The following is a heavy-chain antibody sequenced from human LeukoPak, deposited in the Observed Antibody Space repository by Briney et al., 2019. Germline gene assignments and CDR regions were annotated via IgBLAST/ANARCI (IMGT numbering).Heavy chain of an antibody. J-gene: IGHJ5*02. CDR3: ARDLGTTSYNWFDP. V-gene: IGHV1-69*01. CDR2: IIPIFGTP. Sequence: SVKVSCKASGGTFSSYAITWVRQAPGQGLEWMGGIIPIFGTPNHARKFQGRVTITADESTSTAYMELSSLRSEDTAVYYCARDLGTTSYNWFDPWGQGTLVTVSS. CDR1: GGTFSSYA. D-gene: IGHD2/OR15-2a*01.